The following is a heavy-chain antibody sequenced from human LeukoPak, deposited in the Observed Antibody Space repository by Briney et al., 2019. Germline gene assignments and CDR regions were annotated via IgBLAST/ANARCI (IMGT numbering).Heavy chain of an antibody. CDR1: GGSFSGYY. D-gene: IGHD6-13*01. Sequence: SETLSLTCAVYGGSFSGYYWSWIRQPPGKGLEWIGEINHSGSTNYNPSLKSRVTISVDTSKNQFSLKLSSVTAADTAVYYCAGLGGSSSWSIDYWGQGTLVTVSS. J-gene: IGHJ4*02. CDR3: AGLGGSSSWSIDY. V-gene: IGHV4-34*01. CDR2: INHSGST.